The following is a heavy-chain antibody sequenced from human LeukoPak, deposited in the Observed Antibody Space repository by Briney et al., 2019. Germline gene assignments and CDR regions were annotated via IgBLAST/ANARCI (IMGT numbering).Heavy chain of an antibody. D-gene: IGHD3-16*01. J-gene: IGHJ4*02. CDR1: GFTFDDYS. CDR2: ISWDGGST. V-gene: IGHV3-43*01. Sequence: GGTLRLSCAASGFTFDDYSMHWVRQGPGKGLEWVSVISWDGGSTSYADSVKGRFTISRDNSKNSLYLQMNSLRSEDSALYYCAKDRGGVDYWGQGTLVTVSS. CDR3: AKDRGGVDY.